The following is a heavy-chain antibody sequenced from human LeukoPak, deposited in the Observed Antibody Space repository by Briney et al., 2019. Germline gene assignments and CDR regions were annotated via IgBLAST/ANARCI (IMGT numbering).Heavy chain of an antibody. J-gene: IGHJ6*03. Sequence: PGGSLRLSCAASGFTVSSNYMSWVRQAPGKGLEWVSALSGSGDRTFYVDSVKGRFTVSRDNSKNTLYLQMDSLRVDDTALYYCARGGTNYYYMDVWGNGTTVTVSS. CDR2: LSGSGDRT. V-gene: IGHV3-23*01. CDR1: GFTVSSNY. CDR3: ARGGTNYYYMDV.